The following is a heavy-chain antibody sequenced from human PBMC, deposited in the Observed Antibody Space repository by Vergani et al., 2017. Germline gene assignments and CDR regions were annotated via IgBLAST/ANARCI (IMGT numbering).Heavy chain of an antibody. CDR1: GFTFITTA. CDR2: ISTSGHSS. Sequence: EVQLLESGGDLVRLGGSLRFSCVSSGFTFITTAMSWSPQPPGKGLEWVSTISTSGHSSYYADSMKGRFTISRDISKNTLFLQMNSLSAEDTAVYYCAKANDPYSSVAATGYSTHGLDVWGQGTMVTVSS. D-gene: IGHD3-9*01. V-gene: IGHV3-23*01. J-gene: IGHJ6*02. CDR3: AKANDPYSSVAATGYSTHGLDV.